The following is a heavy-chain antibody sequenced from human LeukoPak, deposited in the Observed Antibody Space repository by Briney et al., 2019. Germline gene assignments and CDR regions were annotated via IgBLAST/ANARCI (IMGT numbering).Heavy chain of an antibody. V-gene: IGHV3-74*01. CDR1: GFTFSSYW. CDR3: ARGVSGGAARPDY. D-gene: IGHD6-6*01. Sequence: GGSLRLSCAASGFTFSSYWMHWVRQAPGKGLVWVSRINGDGSSTNYADSVKGRFTISRDNAKNTLSLQTNSLRAEDTAIYYCARGVSGGAARPDYWGQGTLVTVSS. CDR2: INGDGSST. J-gene: IGHJ4*02.